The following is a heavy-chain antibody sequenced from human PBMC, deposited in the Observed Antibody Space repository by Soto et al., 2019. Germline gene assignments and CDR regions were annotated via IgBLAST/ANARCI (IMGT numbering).Heavy chain of an antibody. J-gene: IGHJ4*02. CDR3: ARINEGGDGYNPGGIDY. CDR1: GYTFTSYG. V-gene: IGHV1-18*01. CDR2: ISAYNGNT. Sequence: QVQLVQSGAEVKKPGASVKVSCKASGYTFTSYGISWVRQAPGQGLEGMGWISAYNGNTNYAQKLQGRVTMTTDTATSKAYMELRSLRSDDTDVYYCARINEGGDGYNPGGIDYWGQGTLVTVSS. D-gene: IGHD3-16*01.